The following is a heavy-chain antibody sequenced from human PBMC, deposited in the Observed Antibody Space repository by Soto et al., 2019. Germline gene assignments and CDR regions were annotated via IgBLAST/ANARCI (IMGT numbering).Heavy chain of an antibody. D-gene: IGHD3-22*01. CDR2: IIPIFGTA. Sequence: SVKVSCKASGGTFSSYAISWVRQAPGQGLEWMGGIIPIFGTANYAQKFQGRVTITADKSTSTAYMELSSLRSEDTAVYYCARVTKKYYYDSSGYYELDYWGQGTLVTVYS. V-gene: IGHV1-69*06. CDR3: ARVTKKYYYDSSGYYELDY. CDR1: GGTFSSYA. J-gene: IGHJ4*02.